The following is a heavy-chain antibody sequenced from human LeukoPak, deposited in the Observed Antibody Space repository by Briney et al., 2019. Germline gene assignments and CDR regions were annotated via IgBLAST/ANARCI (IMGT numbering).Heavy chain of an antibody. V-gene: IGHV3-20*04. CDR3: ARDQVRGLSDY. CDR2: VNWNGVGT. J-gene: IGHJ4*02. CDR1: GFTFSSYA. D-gene: IGHD3-10*01. Sequence: RPGGSLRLSCAASGFTFSSYAMSWVRQAPGKGLEWVSGVNWNGVGTGYADSVKGRFTISRDNAKNSLYLQMNSLRAEDTALYYCARDQVRGLSDYWGQGTLVTVSS.